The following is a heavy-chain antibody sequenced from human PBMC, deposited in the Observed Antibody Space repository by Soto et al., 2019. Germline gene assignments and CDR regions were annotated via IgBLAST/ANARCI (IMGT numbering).Heavy chain of an antibody. V-gene: IGHV3-21*01. CDR2: ISSSSSYI. CDR1: GFTFSSYS. Sequence: PGGSLRLSCAASGFTFSSYSMNWVRQAPGKGLEWVSSISSSSSYIYYADSVKGRFTISRGNAKNSLYLQMNSLRAEDTAVYYCARGSAITVDYWGQGTLVTVSS. CDR3: ARGSAITVDY. J-gene: IGHJ4*02. D-gene: IGHD2-21*02.